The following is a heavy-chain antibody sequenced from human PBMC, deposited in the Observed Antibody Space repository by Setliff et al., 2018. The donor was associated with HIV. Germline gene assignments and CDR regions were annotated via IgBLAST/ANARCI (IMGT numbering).Heavy chain of an antibody. CDR3: ARQRGGRVTIFGVSGGWFDP. Sequence: PSETLSLTCTVSGGSMSSYYWRWIRQPPGKGLEWIGYSYYSGSTNYNPSLKSRVTISIDTSKTQFSLKRSSVTAADTAVYYCARQRGGRVTIFGVSGGWFDPWGQGTLVTVSS. V-gene: IGHV4-59*08. D-gene: IGHD3-3*01. J-gene: IGHJ5*02. CDR2: SYYSGST. CDR1: GGSMSSYY.